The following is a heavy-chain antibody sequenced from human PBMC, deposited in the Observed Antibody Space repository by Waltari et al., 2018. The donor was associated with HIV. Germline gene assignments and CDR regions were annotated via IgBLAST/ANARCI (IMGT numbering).Heavy chain of an antibody. CDR2: INNEGSTK. D-gene: IGHD6-13*01. V-gene: IGHV3-74*01. Sequence: EVQLVESGGGLVQPGGSLRLSCAASGFTFSTYWMHWVRQAPGKGLVWVSGINNEGSTKNYAASVKGRFTISRDNAKNTLYLQMNSVRAEDTAVYYCARVQQYMAHYYGLDVWGQGTTVIVSS. CDR3: ARVQQYMAHYYGLDV. J-gene: IGHJ6*02. CDR1: GFTFSTYW.